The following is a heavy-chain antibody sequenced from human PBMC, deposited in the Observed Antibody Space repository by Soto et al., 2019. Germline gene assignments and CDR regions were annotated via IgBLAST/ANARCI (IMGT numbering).Heavy chain of an antibody. Sequence: QVHLVQSGTEVKKPGSSVKVSCKASGDTFNNYAISWVRQAPGQGRQWMGGIIPIYDSPSYAQGSHNRVKITADRSTSTAHLVLNGLTSEDTAVYYCAASTFLSGVSGYFLLDFWGQGTLVTVSS. D-gene: IGHD3-3*01. J-gene: IGHJ4*02. V-gene: IGHV1-69*06. CDR2: IIPIYDSP. CDR1: GDTFNNYA. CDR3: AASTFLSGVSGYFLLDF.